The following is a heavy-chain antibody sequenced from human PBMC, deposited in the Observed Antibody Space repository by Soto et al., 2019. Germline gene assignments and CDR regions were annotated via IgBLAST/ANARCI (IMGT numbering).Heavy chain of an antibody. V-gene: IGHV4-59*08. D-gene: IGHD5-12*01. CDR3: ARGIYSGYDWYYFDY. J-gene: IGHJ4*02. CDR2: IYYSGST. Sequence: ASESLVGRGSVSGGSISSYYWSWIRQPPGKGLEWIGYIYYSGSTNYNPSLKSRVTISVDTSKNQFSLKLSSVTAADTAVYYCARGIYSGYDWYYFDYWGQGTLVTVSS. CDR1: GGSISSYY.